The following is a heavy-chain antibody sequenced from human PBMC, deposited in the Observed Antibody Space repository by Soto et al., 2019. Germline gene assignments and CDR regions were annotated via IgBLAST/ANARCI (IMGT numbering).Heavy chain of an antibody. CDR3: ARRTWGMDV. CDR1: SGSIGTTNW. CDR2: IFHSGNT. V-gene: IGHV4-4*02. Sequence: QVQLQESGPGLVKPSGTLPLNCAVSSGSIGTTNWWSWVRQTPGKGLEWIGEIFHSGNTYYNPSLASRVTISVDTSKNQFSLNLRSVTAADTAVYYCARRTWGMDVWGQGTTVTVSS. D-gene: IGHD2-8*01. J-gene: IGHJ6*02.